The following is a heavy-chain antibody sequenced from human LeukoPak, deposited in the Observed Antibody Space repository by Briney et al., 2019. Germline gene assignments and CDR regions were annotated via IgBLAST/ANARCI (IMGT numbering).Heavy chain of an antibody. J-gene: IGHJ4*02. D-gene: IGHD6-13*01. Sequence: GGSLRLPCAASGLTFSIYGMHWVRQAPGKGLEWVAVISYDGSNKYYADSVKGRFTISRDNSKNTLYLQMNSLRAEDTAVYYCATSGGSSWYLDYWGQGTLVTVSS. CDR3: ATSGGSSWYLDY. CDR2: ISYDGSNK. CDR1: GLTFSIYG. V-gene: IGHV3-30*03.